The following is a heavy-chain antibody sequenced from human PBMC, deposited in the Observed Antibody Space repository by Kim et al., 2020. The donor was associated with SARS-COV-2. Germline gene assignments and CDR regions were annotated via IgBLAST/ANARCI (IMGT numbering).Heavy chain of an antibody. J-gene: IGHJ4*02. Sequence: ASVKVSCKASGYSFTKYAIHWLRQAPGQRPEWLGWITAVSGSTRYSQTFQYRVTITRDTSATTVYMALSSLRSEDTGVYFCARGRSPLFDYWGQGTLVTVSS. V-gene: IGHV1-3*01. CDR2: ITAVSGST. CDR3: ARGRSPLFDY. CDR1: GYSFTKYA.